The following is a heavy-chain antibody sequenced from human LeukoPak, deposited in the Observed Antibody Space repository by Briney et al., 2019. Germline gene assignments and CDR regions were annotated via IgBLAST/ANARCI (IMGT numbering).Heavy chain of an antibody. CDR1: TFTFSSYA. D-gene: IGHD6-19*01. V-gene: IGHV3-23*01. Sequence: GGSLRLSCAASTFTFSSYAMSWVRQAPGKGLEWVSRISGSGGSTYYADSVKGRFTISRDNSKNTLYLQMNSLRVEDTAVYYCANAVPGPEIDYWGQGTLVTVSS. CDR2: ISGSGGST. CDR3: ANAVPGPEIDY. J-gene: IGHJ4*02.